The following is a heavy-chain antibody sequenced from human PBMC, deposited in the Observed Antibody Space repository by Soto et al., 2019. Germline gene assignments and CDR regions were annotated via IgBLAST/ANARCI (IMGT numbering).Heavy chain of an antibody. CDR1: GFTFSSYA. CDR2: ISYDGSNK. Sequence: QVQLVESGGGVVQPGRFLRLSCAASGFTFSSYAMHWVRQAPGKGLEWVAVISYDGSNKYYADSVKGRFTISRDNSKNTLYLQMNSLRAEDTAVYYCARNYDILTPWGQGTLVTVSS. CDR3: ARNYDILTP. V-gene: IGHV3-30-3*01. D-gene: IGHD3-9*01. J-gene: IGHJ5*02.